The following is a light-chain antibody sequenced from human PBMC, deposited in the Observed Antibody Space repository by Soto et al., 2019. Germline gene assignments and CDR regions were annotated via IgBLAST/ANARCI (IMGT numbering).Light chain of an antibody. CDR3: AVWDDTLSGPCV. Sequence: QSVLTQPPSASGTPGQRVTISCSGSSSNIGYNYVYWYQQLPGTAPKLLIYRDYQRPSGVPDRFSGSKSGSSASLAISGLRSEDEADYYCAVWDDTLSGPCVFGGGTKLTVL. CDR2: RDY. CDR1: SSNIGYNY. J-gene: IGLJ3*02. V-gene: IGLV1-47*01.